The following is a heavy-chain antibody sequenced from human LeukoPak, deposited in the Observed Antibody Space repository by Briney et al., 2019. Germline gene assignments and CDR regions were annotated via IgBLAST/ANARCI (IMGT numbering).Heavy chain of an antibody. CDR3: AKDTPNRDGYGDY. V-gene: IGHV3-23*01. Sequence: WVSLRRSSAASGFTFSSYALSWVRQAQGKGLEGISAISGSGGSTSYADAVKGRFTISRDNSKNTLYLQMNSLRAEDTAVYYCAKDTPNRDGYGDYWGQGTLVTVSS. D-gene: IGHD5-24*01. CDR1: GFTFSSYA. CDR2: ISGSGGST. J-gene: IGHJ4*02.